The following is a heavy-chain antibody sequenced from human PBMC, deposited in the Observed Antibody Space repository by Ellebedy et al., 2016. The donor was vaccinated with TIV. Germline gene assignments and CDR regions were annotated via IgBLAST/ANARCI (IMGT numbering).Heavy chain of an antibody. CDR2: VNPTNGDT. CDR3: AREGVGYYDSSGYHFDY. J-gene: IGHJ4*02. V-gene: IGHV1-46*01. D-gene: IGHD3-22*01. CDR1: GYTFITYY. Sequence: ASVKVSCKASGYTFITYYMHWVRQAPGQGLEWMGIVNPTNGDTKYAQKFQGRVTMTRDTSTSTVYMELSSLRSEDTAVYYCAREGVGYYDSSGYHFDYWGQGTLVTVSS.